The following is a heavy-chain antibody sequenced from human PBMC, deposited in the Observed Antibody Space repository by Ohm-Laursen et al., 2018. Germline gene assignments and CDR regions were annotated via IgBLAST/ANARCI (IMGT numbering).Heavy chain of an antibody. J-gene: IGHJ4*02. D-gene: IGHD2-15*01. Sequence: SLRLSCAASGFTFSSYGMHWARQAPGKGLEWVAVIWYDGSNKYYADSVKGRFTISRDNSKNTLYLQMNSLRAEDTAVYYCARDRVVVAATLDYWGQGTLVTVSS. CDR1: GFTFSSYG. CDR3: ARDRVVVAATLDY. V-gene: IGHV3-33*01. CDR2: IWYDGSNK.